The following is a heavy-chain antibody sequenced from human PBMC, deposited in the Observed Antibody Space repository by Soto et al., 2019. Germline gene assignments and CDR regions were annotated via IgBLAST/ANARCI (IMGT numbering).Heavy chain of an antibody. CDR1: GVSITDDNYY. V-gene: IGHV4-30-4*01. Sequence: QLHLRESGPRLVKPSQTLSLTCTVSGVSITDDNYYWSWIRQSPGKGLEWIGHLYHGETTYTNPSLKSRPTISVDTSKTQFSLNLNSVTAADAAVYYCAGGLSGDKVDQWGQGTLVTVSS. D-gene: IGHD2-21*01. CDR3: AGGLSGDKVDQ. J-gene: IGHJ4*02. CDR2: LYHGETT.